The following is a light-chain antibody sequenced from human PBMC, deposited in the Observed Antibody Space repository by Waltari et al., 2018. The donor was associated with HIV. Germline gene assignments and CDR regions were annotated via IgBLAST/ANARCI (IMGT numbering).Light chain of an antibody. J-gene: IGLJ3*02. Sequence: LVLTQSPSASASRGASVTLTCTLSSGHSSSAIAWHQQQPEKGPRDLMKLNSDGSHSKGDGIPDRFSGSSSGAERYLTISSLQSEDEADYYCQTWGTGVWVFGGGTKLTVL. CDR2: LNSDGSH. CDR3: QTWGTGVWV. V-gene: IGLV4-69*01. CDR1: SGHSSSA.